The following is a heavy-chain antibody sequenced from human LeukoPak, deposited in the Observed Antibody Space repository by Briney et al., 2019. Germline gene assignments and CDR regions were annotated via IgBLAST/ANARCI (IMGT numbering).Heavy chain of an antibody. J-gene: IGHJ4*02. D-gene: IGHD6-19*01. CDR2: INHSGST. V-gene: IGHV4-34*01. CDR1: GGSFSGYY. Sequence: EASETLSLTCAVYGGSFSGYYWSWIRQPPGKGLEWIGEINHSGSTNYNPSLKSRVTISVDTSKNQFSLKLSSVTAADTAVYYCARTNSSGWYVDYWGQGTLVTVSS. CDR3: ARTNSSGWYVDY.